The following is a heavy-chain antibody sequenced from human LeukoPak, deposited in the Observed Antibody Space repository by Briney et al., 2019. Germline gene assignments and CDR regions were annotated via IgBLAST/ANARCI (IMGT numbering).Heavy chain of an antibody. J-gene: IGHJ3*02. D-gene: IGHD3-3*01. CDR1: GFTFDDYA. CDR3: ARGYDFWSGRLGDAFDI. V-gene: IGHV3-20*04. CDR2: INWNGGST. Sequence: GGSLRLSCEASGFTFDDYAMTWVRQAPGKGLEWVSGINWNGGSTGYADPVKGRFTISRDNAKNSLYLQMNTLRAEDTDLYYCARGYDFWSGRLGDAFDIWGQGTMVTVSS.